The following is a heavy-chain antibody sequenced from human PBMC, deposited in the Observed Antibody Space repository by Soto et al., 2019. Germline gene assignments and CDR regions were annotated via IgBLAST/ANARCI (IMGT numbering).Heavy chain of an antibody. D-gene: IGHD3-10*01. J-gene: IGHJ6*02. CDR3: ARASGGMDV. CDR1: GGSFSGYH. CDR2: INHRERT. Sequence: SETLSLTCAVYGGSFSGYHWSWIRQPPGKGLEWIGEINHRERTNYNPSLRSRVTISEDASKNQFSLKVTSVTAADKAVYYCARASGGMDVWGQGTTVTVSS. V-gene: IGHV4-34*01.